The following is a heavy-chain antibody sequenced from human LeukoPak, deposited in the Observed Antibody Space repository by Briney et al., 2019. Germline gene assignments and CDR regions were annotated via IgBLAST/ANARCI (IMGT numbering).Heavy chain of an antibody. J-gene: IGHJ4*02. Sequence: PGGSLRLSCAVSGFTVSSNYMTWVRQAPGKGLEWVSVIYSGGSKYYSDSVKCRFPISSDKSKNTLYLKLNSLRAEDTAVYYCARDRRYCSGDSCYSGVDYWGQGTLVTVSS. CDR2: IYSGGSK. D-gene: IGHD2-15*01. V-gene: IGHV3-53*01. CDR3: ARDRRYCSGDSCYSGVDY. CDR1: GFTVSSNY.